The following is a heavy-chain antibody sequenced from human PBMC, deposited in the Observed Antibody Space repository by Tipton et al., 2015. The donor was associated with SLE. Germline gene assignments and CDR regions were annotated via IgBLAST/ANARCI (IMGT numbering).Heavy chain of an antibody. Sequence: SLRLSCAASGFTFSSYWMSWVRQAPGKGLEWVANIKQDGSEKYYVDSVKGRFTISRDNAKNSLYLQMNSLRAEDTAVYYCARTCITMVRGAGAFDIWGQGTMVTVSS. V-gene: IGHV3-7*01. CDR1: GFTFSSYW. D-gene: IGHD3-10*01. CDR3: ARTCITMVRGAGAFDI. J-gene: IGHJ3*02. CDR2: IKQDGSEK.